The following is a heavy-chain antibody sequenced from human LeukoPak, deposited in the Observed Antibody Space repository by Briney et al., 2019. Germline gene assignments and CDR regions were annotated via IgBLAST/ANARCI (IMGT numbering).Heavy chain of an antibody. J-gene: IGHJ4*02. CDR1: EFTFNSYW. Sequence: GGSLRLSCVASEFTFNSYWMSWVRQAPGKGLEWVANIKQDGSEKYYVDSVKGRFTISRDSAKNSLYLQMNSLRAEDTAVYYCARGSGSYYLAGSLDYWGQGTLVTVSS. CDR3: ARGSGSYYLAGSLDY. D-gene: IGHD1-26*01. V-gene: IGHV3-7*01. CDR2: IKQDGSEK.